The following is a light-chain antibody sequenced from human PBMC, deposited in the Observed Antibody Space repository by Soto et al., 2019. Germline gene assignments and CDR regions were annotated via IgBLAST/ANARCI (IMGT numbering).Light chain of an antibody. CDR1: QSVGND. J-gene: IGKJ4*01. CDR3: QQNNNWPLT. Sequence: IVMTQSPATLSVSPGDRATLSCRASQSVGNDLAWYQQKPGQAPRLLIYDASTRATGIPARFSGSGSGTEFTLTISSLQSEDFAVYFCQQNNNWPLTFGGGTKVDIK. CDR2: DAS. V-gene: IGKV3D-15*01.